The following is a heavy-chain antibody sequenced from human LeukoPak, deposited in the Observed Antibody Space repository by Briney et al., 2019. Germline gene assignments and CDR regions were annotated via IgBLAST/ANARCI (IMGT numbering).Heavy chain of an antibody. CDR3: ARENDYYDSSGYYPDAFDI. D-gene: IGHD3-22*01. CDR2: ISAYNGNT. Sequence: ASVKVSCKASGYTFTSYGISWVRQAPGQGLEWMGWISAYNGNTNYAQKLQGRVTMTTDTSTSTAYMELRSLRSDDTAVYHCARENDYYDSSGYYPDAFDIWGQGTMVTVSS. J-gene: IGHJ3*02. CDR1: GYTFTSYG. V-gene: IGHV1-18*01.